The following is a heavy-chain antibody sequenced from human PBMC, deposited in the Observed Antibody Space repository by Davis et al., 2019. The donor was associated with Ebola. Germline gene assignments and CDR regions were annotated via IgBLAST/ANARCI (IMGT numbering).Heavy chain of an antibody. V-gene: IGHV4-34*01. CDR1: GGSFSGYY. Sequence: GSLRLSCAVSGGSFSGYYWNWIRQSPGKGLEWIGEINHRGSTNYNPSLKSRVTISVDTSKNQFSLKLSSVTAADTAVYYCARARYDFWSGYYYIGAFDIWGQGTMVTVSS. J-gene: IGHJ3*02. D-gene: IGHD3-3*01. CDR2: INHRGST. CDR3: ARARYDFWSGYYYIGAFDI.